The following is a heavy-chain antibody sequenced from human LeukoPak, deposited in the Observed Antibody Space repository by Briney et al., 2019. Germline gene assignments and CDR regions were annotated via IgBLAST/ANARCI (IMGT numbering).Heavy chain of an antibody. Sequence: SETLSLTCAVSGGSISSSNWWSWVRQPPGKGLEWIGEIYHSGSTNYNPSLKSRVTISVDKSKNQFSLKLSSVTAADTAVYYCVKFGDIVVVPALSSSWWQRAFDIRGQGTMVTVSS. V-gene: IGHV4-4*02. D-gene: IGHD2-2*01. J-gene: IGHJ3*02. CDR3: VKFGDIVVVPALSSSWWQRAFDI. CDR1: GGSISSSNW. CDR2: IYHSGST.